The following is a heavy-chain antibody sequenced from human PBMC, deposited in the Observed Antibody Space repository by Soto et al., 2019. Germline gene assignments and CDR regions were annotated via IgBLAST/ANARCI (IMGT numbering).Heavy chain of an antibody. Sequence: QVHLVQSGAEVKKPGASVKVSCKASGYTFTDYYVHWVRRAPGQGLEWMGWINPNSGVTNYAQKFQGWVTWPSDTSASTAYRELKRLKSADTAVFFCARGVSGGSPFDVWAQEPLVTVPS. J-gene: IGHJ4*02. V-gene: IGHV1-2*04. CDR3: ARGVSGGSPFDV. CDR1: GYTFTDYY. D-gene: IGHD6-19*01. CDR2: INPNSGVT.